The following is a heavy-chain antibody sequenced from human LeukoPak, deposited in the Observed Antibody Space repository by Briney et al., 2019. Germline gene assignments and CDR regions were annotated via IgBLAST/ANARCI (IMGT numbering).Heavy chain of an antibody. J-gene: IGHJ4*02. CDR2: IYYSGST. Sequence: PSETLSLTCTVSGGSISSYYWSWIRQPPGKGLEWIGYIYYSGSTNYNPSLKSRVTISVDTSKNQFSLKLSSVTAADTAVYYCARGISWINYWGQGTLVTVSS. CDR3: ARGISWINY. D-gene: IGHD6-13*01. V-gene: IGHV4-59*01. CDR1: GGSISSYY.